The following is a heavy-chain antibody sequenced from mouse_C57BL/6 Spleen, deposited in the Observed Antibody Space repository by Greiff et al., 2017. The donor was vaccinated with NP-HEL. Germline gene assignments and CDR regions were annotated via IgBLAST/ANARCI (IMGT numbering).Heavy chain of an antibody. V-gene: IGHV14-4*01. CDR3: TTSPGTGVGYYFDY. CDR2: IDPENGDT. D-gene: IGHD3-3*01. Sequence: VQLQQSGAELVRPGASVKLSCTASGFNIKDDYMHWVKQRPEQGLEWIGWIDPENGDTEYASKFQGKATITADTSSNTAYLQLSSLTSEDTAVYYCTTSPGTGVGYYFDYWGQGTTLTVSS. J-gene: IGHJ2*01. CDR1: GFNIKDDY.